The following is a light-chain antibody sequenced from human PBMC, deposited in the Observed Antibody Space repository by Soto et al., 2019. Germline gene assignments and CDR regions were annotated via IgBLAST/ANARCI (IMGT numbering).Light chain of an antibody. CDR1: QGINSY. CDR2: AAS. V-gene: IGKV1-9*01. J-gene: IGKJ5*01. Sequence: DIQLTQSPSFLSASVGDRVTITCRASQGINSYLAWYQQKPGKVPKLLIYAASTLQSGVPSRFSGSGSGTEFTLTISSLQPEDFATYYCQQINSYPITIGQGTRLEI. CDR3: QQINSYPIT.